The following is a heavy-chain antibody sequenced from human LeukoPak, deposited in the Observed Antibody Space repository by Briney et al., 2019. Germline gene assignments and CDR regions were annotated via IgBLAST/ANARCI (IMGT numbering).Heavy chain of an antibody. CDR2: INPSGSST. CDR1: GYSFTSHY. Sequence: ASVKVSCKASGYSFTSHYMHWVRQAPGQGLEWLGLINPSGSSTLYAQKFQGRVTMTRDMSTTTDYMELSSLKSEDTAVYYCARRAVGNSYYYYMDVWGKGTTVTVSS. CDR3: ARRAVGNSYYYYMDV. D-gene: IGHD6-19*01. V-gene: IGHV1-46*01. J-gene: IGHJ6*03.